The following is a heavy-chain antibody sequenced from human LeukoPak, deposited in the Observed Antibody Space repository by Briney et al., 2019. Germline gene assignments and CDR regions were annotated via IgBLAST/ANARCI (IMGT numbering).Heavy chain of an antibody. D-gene: IGHD2-2*01. CDR3: ARQGGASWLNWLDP. J-gene: IGHJ5*02. CDR2: INSDCSTT. Sequence: PGGSLSLSCAAPGFTLNGYWMHWVRQAQGNGLEWVSRINSDCSTTSYADSAKGRLTIFRNNSTNTLYLQMNCLRADDTAVYYCARQGGASWLNWLDPWGQGTLVTVSS. V-gene: IGHV3-74*01. CDR1: GFTLNGYW.